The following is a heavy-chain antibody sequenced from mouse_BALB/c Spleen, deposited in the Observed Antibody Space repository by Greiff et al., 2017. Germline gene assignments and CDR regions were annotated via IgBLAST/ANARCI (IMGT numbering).Heavy chain of an antibody. Sequence: DVQLQESGAELVKPGASVKLSCTASGFNIKDTYMHWVKQRPEQGLEWIGRIDPANGNTKYDPKFQGKATITADTSSNTAYLQLSSLTSEDTAVYYCVKSTGYFDVWGAGTTVTVSS. V-gene: IGHV14-3*02. CDR2: IDPANGNT. CDR3: VKSTGYFDV. J-gene: IGHJ1*01. CDR1: GFNIKDTY.